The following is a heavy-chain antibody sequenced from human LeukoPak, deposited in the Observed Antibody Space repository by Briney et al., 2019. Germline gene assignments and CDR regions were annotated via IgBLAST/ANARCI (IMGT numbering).Heavy chain of an antibody. Sequence: SRTLSLTCTVSGGSISSGDYYWSWIRQPPGKGLEWIGYIYYSGSTYYNPSLKSRVTISVDTSKNQFSLKLSSVTAADTAVYYCARSNSVVGYFQHWGQGTLVTVSS. CDR2: IYYSGST. D-gene: IGHD2/OR15-2a*01. V-gene: IGHV4-30-4*08. CDR3: ARSNSVVGYFQH. CDR1: GGSISSGDYY. J-gene: IGHJ1*01.